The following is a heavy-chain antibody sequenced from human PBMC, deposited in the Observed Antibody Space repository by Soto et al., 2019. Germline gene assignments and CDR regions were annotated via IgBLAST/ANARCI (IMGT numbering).Heavy chain of an antibody. Sequence: SETLSLTFTVSNDSIRSVTYYWAWIRQPPGRGLELMGSLSYLGTTDYNPSLKSRATIWKDASKNQFSLKLTSVTAADTAFYYCATGRSDSAWYEEDXWGRGTMLTVSX. CDR3: ATGRSDSAWYEEDX. CDR2: LSYLGTT. D-gene: IGHD6-19*01. J-gene: IGHJ4*02. V-gene: IGHV4-39*01. CDR1: NDSIRSVTYY.